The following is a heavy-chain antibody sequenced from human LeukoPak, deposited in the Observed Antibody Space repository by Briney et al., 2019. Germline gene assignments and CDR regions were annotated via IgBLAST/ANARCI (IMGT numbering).Heavy chain of an antibody. D-gene: IGHD3-10*01. CDR2: IHYSGTT. CDR3: ARHDSYALGSHPLDV. CDR1: GGSISGYY. V-gene: IGHV4-59*08. J-gene: IGHJ6*02. Sequence: SETLSLTCTVSGGSISGYYWSWIRLPPGKGLEWIAYIHYSGTTNYNPSLRGRVTISVDTSKNQFSLKVNSVTATDTAVYFCARHDSYALGSHPLDVWGQGTTVIVSS.